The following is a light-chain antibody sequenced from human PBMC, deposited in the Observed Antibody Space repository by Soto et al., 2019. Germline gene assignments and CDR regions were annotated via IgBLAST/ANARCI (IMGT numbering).Light chain of an antibody. CDR3: AAWDDSLNGPV. CDR2: SNN. CDR1: SSNIGSNT. J-gene: IGLJ2*01. V-gene: IGLV1-44*01. Sequence: QPELTQPPSASGTPGQRVTISCSGSSSNIGSNTVNWYQQLPGTAPKLLIYSNNQRPSGVPDRFSGSKSGTSASLAVSGLQSEDEADYYCAAWDDSLNGPVFGGGTRSPS.